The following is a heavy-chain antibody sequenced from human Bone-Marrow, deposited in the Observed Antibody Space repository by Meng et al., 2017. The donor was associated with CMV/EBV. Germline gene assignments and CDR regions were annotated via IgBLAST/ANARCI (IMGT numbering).Heavy chain of an antibody. J-gene: IGHJ5*02. CDR3: AREIAAGANWCDP. Sequence: GSLRLSCTVSGASIRGYYWSWFRQSPAKGLEWIGYIFYSGGATYNPSLQSRVTISIDTPKNQFFLQLNSVTAEDTAIYYCAREIAAGANWCDPWGQGTLVTVYS. V-gene: IGHV4-59*01. CDR1: GASIRGYY. CDR2: IFYSGGA. D-gene: IGHD6-13*01.